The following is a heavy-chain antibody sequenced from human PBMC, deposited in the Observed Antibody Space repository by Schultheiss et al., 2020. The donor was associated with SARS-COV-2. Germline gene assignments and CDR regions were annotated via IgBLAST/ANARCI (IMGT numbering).Heavy chain of an antibody. D-gene: IGHD3-22*01. V-gene: IGHV3-30*01. CDR1: GFTFSSYA. Sequence: GESLKISCAASGFTFSSYAMHWVRQAPGKGLEWVAVISYDGSNKYYADSVKGRFTISRDNSKNTLYLQMNSLRAEDTAVYYCARDFNYYDNRFDPWGQGTLVTVSS. CDR3: ARDFNYYDNRFDP. CDR2: ISYDGSNK. J-gene: IGHJ5*02.